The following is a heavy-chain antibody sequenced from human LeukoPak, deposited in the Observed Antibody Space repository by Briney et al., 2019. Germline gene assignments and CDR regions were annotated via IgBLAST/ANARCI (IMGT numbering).Heavy chain of an antibody. CDR2: VSPGDPDT. Sequence: RGGSLKISCKGSGYSFSTYKISWVRQMPGKGLEWMGLVSPGDPDTRYGPSFQGQVTLSADESTNTAYIQWDSLKASDTAVYYCARHNFGLDVWGQGTTVTVSS. V-gene: IGHV5-51*01. CDR1: GYSFSTYK. D-gene: IGHD5-24*01. J-gene: IGHJ6*02. CDR3: ARHNFGLDV.